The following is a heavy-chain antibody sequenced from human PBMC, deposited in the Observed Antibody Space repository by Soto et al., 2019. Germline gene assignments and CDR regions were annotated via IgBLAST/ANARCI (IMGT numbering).Heavy chain of an antibody. D-gene: IGHD2-15*01. J-gene: IGHJ5*02. Sequence: QVQLVQSGAEVKKPGSSVKVSCKVSGGTFSCYAISWVRQAPGQGLEWMGGVIAIFGTANYAQKFQGRVTITADESTSTAYMELSSLRSEDTAVYYCARSATPVTAFGPWGQGTLVTVSS. CDR1: GGTFSCYA. CDR2: VIAIFGTA. CDR3: ARSATPVTAFGP. V-gene: IGHV1-69*01.